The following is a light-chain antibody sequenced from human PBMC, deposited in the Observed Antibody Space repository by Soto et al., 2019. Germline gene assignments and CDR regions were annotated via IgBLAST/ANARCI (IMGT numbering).Light chain of an antibody. J-gene: IGLJ1*01. Sequence: QSVLTQPPSASGSPGQSVTISCTGTSSDVGGYNYVSWYQQHPGKAPKLMIYEVSKRPSGVPDRFSGSKSGNTASLTVSGLQAEDEAGYYCSSYAGSNNFEVFGTGTKLTVL. CDR2: EVS. CDR3: SSYAGSNNFEV. CDR1: SSDVGGYNY. V-gene: IGLV2-8*01.